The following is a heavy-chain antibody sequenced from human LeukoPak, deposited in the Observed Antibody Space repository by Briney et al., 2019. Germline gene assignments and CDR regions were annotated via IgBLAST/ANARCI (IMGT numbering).Heavy chain of an antibody. J-gene: IGHJ5*02. CDR2: IIPIFGTA. V-gene: IGHV1-69*13. CDR3: ERAGGYCSSTSCYLDWFDP. CDR1: GGTFSSYA. Sequence: SVKVSCKASGGTFSSYAISWVRQAPGQGLEWMGGIIPIFGTANYAQKFQGRVTVTADESTSTAYMELSSLRSEDTAVYYCERAGGYCSSTSCYLDWFDPWGQGTLVTVSS. D-gene: IGHD2-2*01.